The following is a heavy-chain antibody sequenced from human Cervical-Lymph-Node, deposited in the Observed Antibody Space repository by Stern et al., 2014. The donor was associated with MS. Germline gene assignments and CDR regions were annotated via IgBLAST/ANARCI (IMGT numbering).Heavy chain of an antibody. D-gene: IGHD2-15*01. J-gene: IGHJ6*02. CDR3: ARDCGSGICYQTQYYYGVDV. CDR2: IKQAGRES. CDR1: GFSLSNYW. Sequence: EVHLVESGGGLVQPGGSLRLSCAGSGFSLSNYWMSWVRQAPGKGPELVANIKQAGRESYYVASVKGRFTISRDNSKNSVFVQIHSLRVDDTSVYYGARDCGSGICYQTQYYYGVDVWGQGTTVIVSS. V-gene: IGHV3-7*01.